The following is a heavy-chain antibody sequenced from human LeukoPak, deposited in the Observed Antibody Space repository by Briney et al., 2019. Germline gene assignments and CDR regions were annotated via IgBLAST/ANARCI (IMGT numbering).Heavy chain of an antibody. CDR2: IYYSGST. D-gene: IGHD3-3*02. CDR3: ARRSFSDYTRDV. CDR1: GCSISSYY. J-gene: IGHJ6*02. V-gene: IGHV4-59*08. Sequence: SETLSLTCTASGCSISSYYWSWIRQPPGKGLEWIGYIYYSGSTNYNPSLKSRVTISVDTSNNHFSLKLSTVTAADTAVYYCARRSFSDYTRDVCGQGTTVTVSS.